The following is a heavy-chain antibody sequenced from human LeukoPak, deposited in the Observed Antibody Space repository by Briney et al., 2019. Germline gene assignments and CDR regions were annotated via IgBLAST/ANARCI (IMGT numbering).Heavy chain of an antibody. CDR3: ARGRLAVAVTPYDY. V-gene: IGHV4-34*01. D-gene: IGHD6-19*01. J-gene: IGHJ4*02. Sequence: SETLSLTCTVYGGSFSGYYWSWIRQPPGKGLEWIGEINHSGSTNYNPSLKSRVTISVDTSKDQFSLKLSSVTAADTAVYYCARGRLAVAVTPYDYWGQGTLVTVSS. CDR2: INHSGST. CDR1: GGSFSGYY.